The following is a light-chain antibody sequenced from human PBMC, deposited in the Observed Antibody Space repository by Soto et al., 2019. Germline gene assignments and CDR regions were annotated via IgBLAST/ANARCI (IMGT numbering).Light chain of an antibody. CDR2: DVS. CDR1: SSDVGGYNY. Sequence: QSALTQHASVSGSPGQSITISCTGTSSDVGGYNYVSWYQQHPGKAPKLMIYDVSNRPSGVSNRFSGSESGNTASLTISGLQAEDEADYYCSSYTSSSSLVFGGGTKLTVL. CDR3: SSYTSSSSLV. J-gene: IGLJ3*02. V-gene: IGLV2-14*01.